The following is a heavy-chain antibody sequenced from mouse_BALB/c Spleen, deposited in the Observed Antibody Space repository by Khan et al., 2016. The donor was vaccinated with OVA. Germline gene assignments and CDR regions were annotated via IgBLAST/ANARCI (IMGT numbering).Heavy chain of an antibody. V-gene: IGHV3-2*02. D-gene: IGHD2-4*01. Sequence: EVKLLESGPGLVKPSQSLSLTCTVTGYSITSEFAWNWIRQFPGNKLEWMGYISYSGNTRYNPSLKSLISITRDTSSNQFFLQLNSVTTEDTATYYCARKDYYDYDPFPYWGQGTLVTVSA. CDR3: ARKDYYDYDPFPY. J-gene: IGHJ3*01. CDR1: GYSITSEFA. CDR2: ISYSGNT.